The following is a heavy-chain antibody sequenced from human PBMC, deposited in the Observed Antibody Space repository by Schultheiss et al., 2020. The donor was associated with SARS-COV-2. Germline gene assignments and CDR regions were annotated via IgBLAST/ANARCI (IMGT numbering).Heavy chain of an antibody. V-gene: IGHV4-59*01. J-gene: IGHJ4*02. CDR1: GSSISGYF. CDR3: ARAARVEQLFSVRGGHLDY. Sequence: SETLSLTCTVSGSSISGYFWTWIRQPPGKGLEQMGNIYYTGITKYSPSLKSRVTISVDTSKKQFSLRLGSVTAADTAVYYCARAARVEQLFSVRGGHLDYGGRGTQVTVSS. CDR2: IYYTGIT. D-gene: IGHD3-10*01.